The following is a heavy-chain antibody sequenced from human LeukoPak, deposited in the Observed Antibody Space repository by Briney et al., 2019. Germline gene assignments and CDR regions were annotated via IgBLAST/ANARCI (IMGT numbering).Heavy chain of an antibody. CDR1: GFTVSSNY. Sequence: GGSLRLSCVVSGFTVSSNYMSWVRQAPGKGLEWVSVIYSGGRTYYADSVKGRFTISRDNSKNTVYLQMSSLRADDTAVYYCVKDRGGFIRDFDHWGQGTLVTVSS. CDR3: VKDRGGFIRDFDH. J-gene: IGHJ4*02. CDR2: IYSGGRT. D-gene: IGHD2-15*01. V-gene: IGHV3-53*05.